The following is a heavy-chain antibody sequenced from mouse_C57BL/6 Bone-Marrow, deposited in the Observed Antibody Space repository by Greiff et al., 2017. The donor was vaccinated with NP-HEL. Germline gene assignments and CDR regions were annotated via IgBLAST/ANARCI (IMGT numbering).Heavy chain of an antibody. Sequence: QVQLQQPGAELVKPGASVKLSCKASGYTFTSYWMQWVKQRPGQGLEWIGEIDPSDSYTNYNQKFKGKATLTVDTSSSTAYMQLSSLTSEDSAVYYCASLEYDWAWFAYWGKGTPVTVAA. V-gene: IGHV1-50*01. D-gene: IGHD2-10*02. CDR1: GYTFTSYW. CDR2: IDPSDSYT. CDR3: ASLEYDWAWFAY. J-gene: IGHJ3*01.